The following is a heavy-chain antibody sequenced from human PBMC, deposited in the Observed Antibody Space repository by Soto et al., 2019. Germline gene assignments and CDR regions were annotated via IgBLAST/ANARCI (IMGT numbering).Heavy chain of an antibody. CDR3: ARDGIGGTVSYGYFDY. D-gene: IGHD1-1*01. CDR1: GLLFSGYG. J-gene: IGHJ4*02. Sequence: QVHLVESGGGVVQPGGSLRLSCAVPGLLFSGYGMHWVRQAPGKGLEWVAIIRFDGTNIEYADSVRGRFTISRDNSKNMLYLQMNSLRAEDTAAYYCARDGIGGTVSYGYFDYWGQGTLVTVSS. V-gene: IGHV3-33*01. CDR2: IRFDGTNI.